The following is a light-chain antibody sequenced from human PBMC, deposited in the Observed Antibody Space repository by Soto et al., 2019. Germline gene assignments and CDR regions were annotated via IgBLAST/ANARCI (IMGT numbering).Light chain of an antibody. CDR2: GAS. Sequence: EIVMTQSPATLSVSPGERVTLSCRASQSVTSNLAWYQYTPGQSPRLLIHGASTRATGIPARFSGSGSGTEFTLTISSLQPEDFAVYYCQQYKNWPWTFGQGTKVDIK. CDR3: QQYKNWPWT. J-gene: IGKJ1*01. V-gene: IGKV3-15*01. CDR1: QSVTSN.